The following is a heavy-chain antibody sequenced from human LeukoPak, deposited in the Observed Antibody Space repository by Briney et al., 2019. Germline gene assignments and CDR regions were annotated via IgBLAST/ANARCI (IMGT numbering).Heavy chain of an antibody. D-gene: IGHD6-13*01. CDR1: GFTFSTYW. Sequence: GGSLRLSCAASGFTFSTYWMSWVCQAPGKGLEWVANIKQDGSEKYYVDSVKGRFTISRDNAKNSLYLQMNSLRAEDTAVYYCARGRYSSSWFDYWGQGTLVIVSS. CDR2: IKQDGSEK. J-gene: IGHJ4*02. CDR3: ARGRYSSSWFDY. V-gene: IGHV3-7*04.